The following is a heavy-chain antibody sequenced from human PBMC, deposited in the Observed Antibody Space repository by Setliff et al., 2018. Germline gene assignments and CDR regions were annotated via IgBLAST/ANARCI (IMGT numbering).Heavy chain of an antibody. D-gene: IGHD2-2*01. CDR3: ARLVRDIVVVPAPGGDYYYYYGMDV. Sequence: ESLKISCKGSGFSFPTDWIAWVRQKPGKGLEWVGIMFPANSDTRYSPSFEGQVTMSADNSINTAYLQWNSLKASDTAIYYCARLVRDIVVVPAPGGDYYYYYGMDVWGQGTTVTVSS. CDR2: MFPANSDT. V-gene: IGHV5-51*01. CDR1: GFSFPTDW. J-gene: IGHJ6*02.